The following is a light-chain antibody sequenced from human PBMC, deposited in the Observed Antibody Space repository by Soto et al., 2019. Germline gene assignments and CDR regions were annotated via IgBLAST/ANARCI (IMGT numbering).Light chain of an antibody. CDR1: QSLAYSDGNTY. CDR2: KVS. CDR3: MQGTHWPPYT. V-gene: IGKV2-30*01. J-gene: IGKJ2*01. Sequence: DVVMTQSPLSLPVTLGQPASISCRSSQSLAYSDGNTYLNWFQQRPGQSPRRLIYKVSNRDSGGPDRFSGSGSGTDFTLKISRVAAEDVGVYYCMQGTHWPPYTFGQGTKLEIK.